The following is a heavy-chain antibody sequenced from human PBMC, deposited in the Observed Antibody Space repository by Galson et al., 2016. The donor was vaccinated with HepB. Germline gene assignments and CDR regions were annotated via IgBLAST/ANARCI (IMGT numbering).Heavy chain of an antibody. CDR1: GYTFISYG. D-gene: IGHD4-17*01. V-gene: IGHV1-18*04. CDR2: ISAHNGNT. CDR3: ARDRRYGDYHRMDV. J-gene: IGHJ6*04. Sequence: SVKVSCKASGYTFISYGISWVRQAPGQGLEWMGWISAHNGNTNYAQKIQGRVTLTTETSTRTAYMELRSLRPDDTAVYYRARDRRYGDYHRMDVWGKGTTVTVSS.